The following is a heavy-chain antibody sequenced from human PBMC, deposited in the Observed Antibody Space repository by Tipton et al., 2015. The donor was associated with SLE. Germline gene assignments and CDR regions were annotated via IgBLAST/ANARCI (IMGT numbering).Heavy chain of an antibody. CDR3: ARGSRSGSSIHYFFGLVA. CDR1: GFTFSTYA. CDR2: ISYDGSNK. J-gene: IGHJ6*02. Sequence: SLRLSCAASGFTFSTYAMHWVRQAPGKGLEWVAVISYDGSNKYYADSVKGRFTISRDTSKNTLYLQMNSLRADDSAVYFCARGSRSGSSIHYFFGLVAWGQGTAVTVSS. V-gene: IGHV3-30*04. D-gene: IGHD1-26*01.